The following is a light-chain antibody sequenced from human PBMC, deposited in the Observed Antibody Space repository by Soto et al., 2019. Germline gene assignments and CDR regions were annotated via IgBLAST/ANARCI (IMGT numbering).Light chain of an antibody. CDR3: QSLGTGIQV. V-gene: IGLV4-69*01. J-gene: IGLJ3*02. Sequence: QSVLTQSPSASASLGASVKLTCTLSSGYSTYAIAWHQQQSEKGPRFLMKINYDGTHSKGDGFFDRFSGSSSGAERHLTISILQSEDEADYYCQSLGTGIQVFGGGTKLIVL. CDR1: SGYSTYA. CDR2: INYDGTH.